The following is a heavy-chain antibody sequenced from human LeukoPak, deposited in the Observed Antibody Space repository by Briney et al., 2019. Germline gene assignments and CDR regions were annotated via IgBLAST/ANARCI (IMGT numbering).Heavy chain of an antibody. CDR1: GGTFISYA. D-gene: IGHD2-15*01. CDR2: IIPIFGTA. J-gene: IGHJ3*02. V-gene: IGHV1-69*06. Sequence: VASVTVSCKASGGTFISYAISWVRQAPGQGLEWMGGIIPIFGTANYAQKFQGRVTITADKSTSTAYMELSSLRSEDTALYYCASLGPYCSGGSCYGVGAFDIWGQGTMVTVSS. CDR3: ASLGPYCSGGSCYGVGAFDI.